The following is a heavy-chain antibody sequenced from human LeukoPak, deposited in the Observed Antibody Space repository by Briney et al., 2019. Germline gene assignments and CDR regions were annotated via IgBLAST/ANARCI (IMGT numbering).Heavy chain of an antibody. CDR1: GLTFSSYS. CDR2: ISSSSSYI. V-gene: IGHV3-21*01. Sequence: PGGSLRLSCAASGLTFSSYSMNWVRQAPGKGLEWVSSISSSSSYIYYADSVKGRFTISRDNAKNSLYLQMNSLRAEDTAVYYCAREGWDTAMVDYWGQGTLVTVSS. D-gene: IGHD5-18*01. CDR3: AREGWDTAMVDY. J-gene: IGHJ4*02.